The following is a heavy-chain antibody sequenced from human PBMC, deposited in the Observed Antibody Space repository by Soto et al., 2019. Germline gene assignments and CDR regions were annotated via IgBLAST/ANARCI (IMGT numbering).Heavy chain of an antibody. V-gene: IGHV3-74*01. CDR2: INSDGSSI. CDR1: GFTFSRHW. CDR3: ARVGDGYDVFDI. J-gene: IGHJ3*02. D-gene: IGHD3-16*01. Sequence: LRLSCAASGFTFSRHWMHWVRQAPGKGLVWVSRINSDGSSINYADSVKGRFTISRDNAKNTLYLQMNSLRAEDTAVYYCARVGDGYDVFDIWGQGTMVTVSS.